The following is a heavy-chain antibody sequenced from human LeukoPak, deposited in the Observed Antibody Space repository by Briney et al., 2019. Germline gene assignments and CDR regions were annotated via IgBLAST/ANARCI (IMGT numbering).Heavy chain of an antibody. V-gene: IGHV3-30*03. CDR2: ISFDGSYK. CDR1: GFPFSSYG. Sequence: GRSLRLSCAASGFPFSSYGVHWVRQAPGKGLEWVVLISFDGSYKYYADSVRGRFTISRDNSKNTLFLQMNSLRAEDTAVYYCAMIVVANDAFDIWGQGTMVTVSS. J-gene: IGHJ3*02. CDR3: AMIVVANDAFDI. D-gene: IGHD3-22*01.